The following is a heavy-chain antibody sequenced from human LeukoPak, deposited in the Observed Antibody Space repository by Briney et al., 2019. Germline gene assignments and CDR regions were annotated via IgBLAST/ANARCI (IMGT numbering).Heavy chain of an antibody. V-gene: IGHV3-30*02. Sequence: TGGSLRLSCAASGFTFSSYGIHWVRQAPGKGLEWVAFIRYDGSNKYYTDSVKGRFTISRDNSKNTLYLQMNSLRAEDSAVYYCARQTMGSSEWELPGGYYYYYMDVWGKGTTVTISS. CDR3: ARQTMGSSEWELPGGYYYYYMDV. CDR2: IRYDGSNK. D-gene: IGHD1-26*01. J-gene: IGHJ6*03. CDR1: GFTFSSYG.